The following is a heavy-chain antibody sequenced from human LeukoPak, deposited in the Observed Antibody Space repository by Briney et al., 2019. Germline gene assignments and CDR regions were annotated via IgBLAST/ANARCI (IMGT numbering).Heavy chain of an antibody. CDR3: AKGAVDRGADC. J-gene: IGHJ4*02. CDR2: VIDSGKDT. CDR1: GFTFSKNA. V-gene: IGHV3-23*01. Sequence: GGSLRLSCAASGFTFSKNAMTWVRQAPGTGLEWVSSVIDSGKDTYYAGFVKGRFTISRDNSKGTLYLQMNSLRVEDTAVYYCAKGAVDRGADCWGQGTLVTFAS. D-gene: IGHD2-21*01.